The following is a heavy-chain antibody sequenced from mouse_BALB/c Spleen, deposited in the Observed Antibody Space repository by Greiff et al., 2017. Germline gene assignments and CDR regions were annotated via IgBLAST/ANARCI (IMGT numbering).Heavy chain of an antibody. Sequence: EVHLVESGPGLVKPSQSLSLTCTVTGYSITSDYAWNWIRQFPGNKLEWMGYISYSGSTSYNPSLKSRISITRDTSKNQFFLQLNSVTTEDTATYYCAIYDGYYGGDYWGQGTSVTVSS. V-gene: IGHV3-2*02. CDR1: GYSITSDYA. CDR3: AIYDGYYGGDY. CDR2: ISYSGST. J-gene: IGHJ4*01. D-gene: IGHD2-3*01.